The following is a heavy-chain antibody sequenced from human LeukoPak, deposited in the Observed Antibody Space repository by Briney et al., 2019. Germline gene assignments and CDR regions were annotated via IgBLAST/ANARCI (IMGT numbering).Heavy chain of an antibody. CDR1: GFTFSSYG. J-gene: IGHJ4*02. D-gene: IGHD1-14*01. Sequence: GGSQRLSCAASGFTFSSYGMHWVRQAPGKGLEWVAFIRYDGSNKYHADSVKGRFTISRDNSKNTLYLQMNSLRAEDTAVYYCAKEPRNPSPIFDYWGQGTLVTVSS. CDR3: AKEPRNPSPIFDY. CDR2: IRYDGSNK. V-gene: IGHV3-30*02.